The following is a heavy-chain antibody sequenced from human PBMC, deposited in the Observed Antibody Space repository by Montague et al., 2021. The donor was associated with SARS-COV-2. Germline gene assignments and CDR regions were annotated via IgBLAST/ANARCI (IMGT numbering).Heavy chain of an antibody. D-gene: IGHD3-9*01. Sequence: PALVKPTQTLTLTCTFSGFSLSTSGVGVGWIRQPPGKALEWLALIYWDDDKRYSPSLKSRLTITKDTSKNQVVLTMTNMDPVDTATYYRAHSYYDILTGYLDAFDIWGQGTMVTVSS. J-gene: IGHJ3*02. CDR1: GFSLSTSGVG. V-gene: IGHV2-5*02. CDR3: AHSYYDILTGYLDAFDI. CDR2: IYWDDDK.